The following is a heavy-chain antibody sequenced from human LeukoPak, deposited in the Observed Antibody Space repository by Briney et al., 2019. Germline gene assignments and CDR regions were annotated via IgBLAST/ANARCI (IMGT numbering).Heavy chain of an antibody. V-gene: IGHV3-30-3*01. Sequence: QAGGSLGLSCAASGFTFRNYVIHWVRQAPGKGLEWVAVTSSDLNVKLYADSVKGRFTISRDNSRSTLYLQMNSLRPEDTAIYYCAREGYYGSGSPPILYFDYWGQGTLVTVSS. CDR1: GFTFRNYV. CDR2: TSSDLNVK. D-gene: IGHD3-10*01. CDR3: AREGYYGSGSPPILYFDY. J-gene: IGHJ4*02.